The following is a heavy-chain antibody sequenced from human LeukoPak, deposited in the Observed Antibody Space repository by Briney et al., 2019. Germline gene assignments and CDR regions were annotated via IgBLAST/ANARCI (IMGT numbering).Heavy chain of an antibody. V-gene: IGHV4-59*08. J-gene: IGHJ3*02. CDR1: GGSISSSY. Sequence: SETLSLTCSVSGGSISSSYWSWIRQPPGRGLEWIGYSYYTGDSNYSPSLKSRVTISFATSKNQFPLRLRSVTATDTAVYYCARRVHNRGLYDLGAFDIWGQGTMVTVSS. CDR3: ARRVHNRGLYDLGAFDI. CDR2: SYYTGDS. D-gene: IGHD1-14*01.